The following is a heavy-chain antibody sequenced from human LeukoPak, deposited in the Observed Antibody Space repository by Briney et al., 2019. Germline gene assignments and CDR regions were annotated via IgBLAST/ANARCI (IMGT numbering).Heavy chain of an antibody. CDR1: GFTFGDYA. CDR3: TRGNCANGVCYHFDY. D-gene: IGHD2-8*01. CDR2: IRKKGFGGTT. J-gene: IGHJ4*02. V-gene: IGHV3-49*04. Sequence: QPGRSLRLSCTASGFTFGDYAMSWVRQAPGKGLEWVGFIRKKGFGGTTEYVASVKGRFTISRDDSKSTAYLQMNSLKTEDTAVYYCTRGNCANGVCYHFDYWGQGTLVTVSS.